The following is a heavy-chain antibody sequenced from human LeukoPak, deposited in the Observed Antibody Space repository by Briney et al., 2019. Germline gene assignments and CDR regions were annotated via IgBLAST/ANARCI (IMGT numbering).Heavy chain of an antibody. CDR3: AKDIGSNIWYVDY. CDR2: ISWKSDSI. Sequence: PGGSLRLSCAASGFTFDDYAMHWVRRAPGEGLEWVSSISWKSDSIAYADSVRGRFTISRDNAKNSLYLQMNSLRAEDTAAYYCAKDIGSNIWYVDYWGQGTLVTVSS. V-gene: IGHV3-9*01. J-gene: IGHJ4*02. D-gene: IGHD6-13*01. CDR1: GFTFDDYA.